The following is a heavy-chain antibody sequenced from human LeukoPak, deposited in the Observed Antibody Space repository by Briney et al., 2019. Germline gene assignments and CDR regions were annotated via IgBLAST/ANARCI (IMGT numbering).Heavy chain of an antibody. D-gene: IGHD6-19*01. CDR3: ARGRAVADYDAFDI. CDR2: INHSGST. Sequence: TSETLSLTCAVYGGSFSGYYWSWIRQPPGKGLEWIGEINHSGSTNYNPSLKSRVTISVDTSKNQFSLKLSSVTAADTAVYYCARGRAVADYDAFDIWGQGTMVTVSS. J-gene: IGHJ3*02. CDR1: GGSFSGYY. V-gene: IGHV4-34*01.